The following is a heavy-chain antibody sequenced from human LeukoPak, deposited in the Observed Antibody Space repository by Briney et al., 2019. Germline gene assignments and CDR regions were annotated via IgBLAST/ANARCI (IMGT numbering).Heavy chain of an antibody. CDR3: ARALVRGVTGRYYYGMDV. CDR1: GGSISSYY. D-gene: IGHD3-10*01. CDR2: VYYSAST. J-gene: IGHJ6*02. V-gene: IGHV4-59*01. Sequence: SETLSLTCTVSGGSISSYYWSWIRQPPGRGLEWIGYVYYSASTNYSPSLKSRVTISVDTSKNQFSLKLTSVTAADTAVYYCARALVRGVTGRYYYGMDVWGQGTTVTVSS.